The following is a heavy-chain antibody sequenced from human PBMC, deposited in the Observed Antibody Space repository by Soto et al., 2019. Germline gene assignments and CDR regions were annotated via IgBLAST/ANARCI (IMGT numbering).Heavy chain of an antibody. V-gene: IGHV1-18*01. CDR1: GYTFTSYG. J-gene: IGHJ6*03. Sequence: ASVKVSCKASGYTFTSYGISWVRQAPGQGLEWMGWISAYNGNTNYAQKLQGRVTMTTDTSTSTAYLELRSLRSDDTAVNYRAREQSTGTTNYYYYYYMDVWGKGTTVTVSS. D-gene: IGHD1-1*01. CDR3: AREQSTGTTNYYYYYYMDV. CDR2: ISAYNGNT.